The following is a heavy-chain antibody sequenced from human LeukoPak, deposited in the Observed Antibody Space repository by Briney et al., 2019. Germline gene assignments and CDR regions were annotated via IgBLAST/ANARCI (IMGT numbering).Heavy chain of an antibody. Sequence: PGGSLRLSCAASGFTVSNNFMTWVRQAPGKGPECVSVIYSGGNTYYADSVKGRFTISRDNSKNTLYLQMNSLRAEDTAVYYCAKDNCSGGSCSGGYYFDYWGQGTLVTVSS. CDR1: GFTVSNNF. CDR3: AKDNCSGGSCSGGYYFDY. CDR2: IYSGGNT. D-gene: IGHD2-15*01. J-gene: IGHJ4*02. V-gene: IGHV3-66*01.